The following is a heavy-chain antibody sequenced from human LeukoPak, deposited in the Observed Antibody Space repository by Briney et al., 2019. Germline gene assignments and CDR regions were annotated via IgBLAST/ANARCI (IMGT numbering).Heavy chain of an antibody. Sequence: SETLSLTCAVYGGSFSGYYWSWIRQPPGKGLEWIGEINHSGSTNYNPSLKSRVTISVDTSKSQFSLKLNSVTAADPAVYYCARHAWGLNAFDVWGRGKMVIVSS. CDR3: ARHAWGLNAFDV. J-gene: IGHJ3*01. CDR2: INHSGST. D-gene: IGHD3-16*01. CDR1: GGSFSGYY. V-gene: IGHV4-34*01.